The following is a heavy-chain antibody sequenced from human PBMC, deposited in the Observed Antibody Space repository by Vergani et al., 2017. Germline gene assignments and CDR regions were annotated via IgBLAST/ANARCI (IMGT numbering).Heavy chain of an antibody. D-gene: IGHD3-3*01. CDR1: GFTFSSYS. CDR3: ARDRLEYYDFWSGYYIGDGGYYYGMDV. V-gene: IGHV3-21*05. Sequence: EVQLVESGGGLVKPGGSLRLSCAASGFTFSSYSMNWVRQAPGKGLEWVSYISSSSRTIYYADSVKGRFTISRDNAKNALYLQMNRLRAEDTAVYYCARDRLEYYDFWSGYYIGDGGYYYGMDVWGQGTTVTVSS. CDR2: ISSSSRTI. J-gene: IGHJ6*02.